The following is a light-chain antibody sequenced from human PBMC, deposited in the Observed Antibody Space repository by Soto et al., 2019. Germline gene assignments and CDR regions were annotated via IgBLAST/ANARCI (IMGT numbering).Light chain of an antibody. J-gene: IGKJ1*01. CDR1: QSVSSY. CDR2: DAS. Sequence: EIVLTQSPSTLFLSPGERATLSCRASQSVSSYLAWYQQKPGQAPRLLIYDASNRATGIPARFSGSGSGTDFTLTISSLEPEDFAVYYCQQRSKWPXTFGQGTKVDIK. V-gene: IGKV3-11*01. CDR3: QQRSKWPXT.